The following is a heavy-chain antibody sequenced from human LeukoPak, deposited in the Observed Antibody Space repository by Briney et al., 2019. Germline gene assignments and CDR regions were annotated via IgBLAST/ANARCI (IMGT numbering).Heavy chain of an antibody. Sequence: GGSLRLSCAASGFTFSIYAMSWVRQAPGKGLEWVSSISGSGGSTYYTDPVKGRFTISRDNSKNTLYLQMNSLRAEDTAVYYCAKDRPNYYESNGDYYRRNGDYWGQGTLVTVSS. V-gene: IGHV3-23*01. D-gene: IGHD3-22*01. CDR3: AKDRPNYYESNGDYYRRNGDY. J-gene: IGHJ4*02. CDR2: ISGSGGST. CDR1: GFTFSIYA.